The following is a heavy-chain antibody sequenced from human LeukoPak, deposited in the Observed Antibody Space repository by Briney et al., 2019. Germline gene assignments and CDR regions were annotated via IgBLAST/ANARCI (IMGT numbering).Heavy chain of an antibody. CDR1: GFTFSSYA. V-gene: IGHV3-30-3*02. D-gene: IGHD2-15*01. CDR2: ISYDGSNK. J-gene: IGHJ4*02. Sequence: GGSLRLSCAASGFTFSSYAMHWVRQAPGKGLEWVAVISYDGSNKYYADSVKGRFTISRDNSKNTLYLQMNSLRAEDTAVYYCAKPDTETDIVVVVAAPPPFDYWGQGTLVTVSS. CDR3: AKPDTETDIVVVVAAPPPFDY.